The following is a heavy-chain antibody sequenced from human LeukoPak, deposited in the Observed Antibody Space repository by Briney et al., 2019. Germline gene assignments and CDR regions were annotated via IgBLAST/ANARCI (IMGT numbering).Heavy chain of an antibody. V-gene: IGHV1-2*02. CDR2: INPNSGGT. CDR3: ARVMATNDWVFDS. D-gene: IGHD1-1*01. CDR1: GHTFTGNY. Sequence: GASVKVSCKASGHTFTGNYIHWVRQAPGQGLEWMGWINPNSGGTNYAQKFQGRVTMTRDTSISTAYMELSRLRSDDTAVYYCARVMATNDWVFDSWGQGTLVTVSS. J-gene: IGHJ4*02.